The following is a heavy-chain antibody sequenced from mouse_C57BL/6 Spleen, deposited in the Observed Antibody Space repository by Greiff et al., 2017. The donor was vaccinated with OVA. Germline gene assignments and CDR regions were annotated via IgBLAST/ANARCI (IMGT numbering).Heavy chain of an antibody. CDR1: GYTFTSYW. J-gene: IGHJ4*01. CDR2: IHPNSGST. CDR3: AREGEYAMDY. V-gene: IGHV1-64*01. Sequence: QVQLQQPGAELVKPGASVKLSCKASGYTFTSYWMHWVKQRPGQGLEWIGMIHPNSGSTNYNEKFKSKATLTVDKSSSTAYMQLSRLTSEDSAVYYCAREGEYAMDYWGQGTSVTVSS.